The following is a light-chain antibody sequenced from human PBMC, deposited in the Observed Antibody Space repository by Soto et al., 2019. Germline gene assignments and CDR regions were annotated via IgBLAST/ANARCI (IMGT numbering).Light chain of an antibody. V-gene: IGKV1-6*01. CDR1: QGIRFD. Sequence: AIQMTQSPSSLSASVGDRVTLTCRASQGIRFDLAWYQQKPGGAPTLLIYAASNLQSGVPSRFSGSGTGTDFTLTISSLQPEDVATYYCLQDYGYPRTFGQGTKVEI. J-gene: IGKJ1*01. CDR3: LQDYGYPRT. CDR2: AAS.